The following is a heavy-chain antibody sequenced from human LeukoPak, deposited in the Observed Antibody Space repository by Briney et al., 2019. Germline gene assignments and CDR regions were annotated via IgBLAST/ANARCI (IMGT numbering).Heavy chain of an antibody. CDR3: ALSVEFAFDI. CDR2: ISTYNGNT. CDR1: GYTFTGHR. J-gene: IGHJ3*02. V-gene: IGHV1-18*01. D-gene: IGHD3-10*01. Sequence: ASVNVSCKASGYTFTGHRFTWVRQAPGQGLEWMGWISTYNGNTNYAQKFQGRVTMTTDTSTSTVYMELSSLRSEDTAVYYCALSVEFAFDIWGQGTMVTVSS.